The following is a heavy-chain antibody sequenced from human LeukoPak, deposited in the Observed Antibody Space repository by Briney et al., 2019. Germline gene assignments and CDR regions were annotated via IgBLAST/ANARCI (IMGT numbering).Heavy chain of an antibody. V-gene: IGHV1-18*01. CDR2: ISAYNGNT. Sequence: ASVKVSCKASGYTFTSYGISWVRQAPGQGLEWMGWISAYNGNTNYAQKLQGRVTMTTDTSTSTAYMELRSLRSDDTAVYYCARDLGYFPPPLCDYWGQGTLVTVSS. CDR1: GYTFTSYG. CDR3: ARDLGYFPPPLCDY. D-gene: IGHD2/OR15-2a*01. J-gene: IGHJ4*02.